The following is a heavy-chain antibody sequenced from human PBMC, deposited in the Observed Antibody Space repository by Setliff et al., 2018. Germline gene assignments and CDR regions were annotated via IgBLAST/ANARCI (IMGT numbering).Heavy chain of an antibody. D-gene: IGHD2-2*01. Sequence: ASVKVSCKASGYTFTSYAMHWVRQAPGQRLEWMGWINAGNGNTKYSQKFQGRVTITRDTSASTAYMELSSLRSDDTAVYYCARGNVVVPAATQDYYYYGMDVWGQGTTVTVSS. CDR1: GYTFTSYA. CDR3: ARGNVVVPAATQDYYYYGMDV. J-gene: IGHJ6*02. CDR2: INAGNGNT. V-gene: IGHV1-3*01.